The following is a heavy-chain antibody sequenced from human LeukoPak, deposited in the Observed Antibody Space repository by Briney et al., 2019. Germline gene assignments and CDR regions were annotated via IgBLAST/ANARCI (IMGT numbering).Heavy chain of an antibody. Sequence: ASVKVSCKASGYTFTGYYMHWVRQAPGQGLEWMGWINPNSGGTNYAQKFQGRVTMTRDTSISTAYMELSRLRSDDTAVYYCARGYCSSTSCYDYFDYWGQGTLVTVSS. CDR1: GYTFTGYY. CDR3: ARGYCSSTSCYDYFDY. D-gene: IGHD2-2*01. CDR2: INPNSGGT. V-gene: IGHV1-2*02. J-gene: IGHJ4*02.